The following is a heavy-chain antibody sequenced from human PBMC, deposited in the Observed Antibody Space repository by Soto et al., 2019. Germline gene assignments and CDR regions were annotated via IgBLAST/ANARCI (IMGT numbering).Heavy chain of an antibody. J-gene: IGHJ4*02. CDR1: GGSFSGYY. V-gene: IGHV4-34*01. Sequence: SETLSLTCAVYGGSFSGYYWSWIRQPPGKGLEWIGEINHSGSTNYNPSLKSRVTISVDTSKNQFSLKLSSVTAADTAVYYCARARGYSKSHFDYWGQGTLVPSPQ. CDR2: INHSGST. D-gene: IGHD5-18*01. CDR3: ARARGYSKSHFDY.